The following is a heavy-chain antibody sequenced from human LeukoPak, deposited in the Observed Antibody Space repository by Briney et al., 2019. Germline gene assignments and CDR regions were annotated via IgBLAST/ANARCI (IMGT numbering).Heavy chain of an antibody. CDR2: INPNSGGT. J-gene: IGHJ5*02. CDR3: ARDVNMVRSLSFDP. CDR1: GYTFTGYY. V-gene: IGHV1-2*02. D-gene: IGHD3-10*01. Sequence: GASVKVSCKASGYTFTGYYMHWVRQAPGQGLEWMGWINPNSGGTNYAQKFQGRVTMTRDTSISTAYMELSRLRSDDTAVYYCARDVNMVRSLSFDPWGQGTLVTVSS.